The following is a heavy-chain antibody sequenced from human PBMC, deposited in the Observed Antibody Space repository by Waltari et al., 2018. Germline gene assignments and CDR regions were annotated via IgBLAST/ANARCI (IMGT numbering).Heavy chain of an antibody. CDR2: IYYSGNT. D-gene: IGHD3-16*02. CDR3: AKVWKNYRTDY. CDR1: SGAFSSSGCY. Sequence: QLQLQESGPGLVKPSETLSLTCTVPSGAFSSSGCYGGWIRQPPGKGLEWMGSIYYSGNTYYNPSLKNRVTISVDTSKNQFSLKVTSVTAADTAVYYCAKVWKNYRTDYWGQGTLVTVSS. V-gene: IGHV4-39*07. J-gene: IGHJ4*02.